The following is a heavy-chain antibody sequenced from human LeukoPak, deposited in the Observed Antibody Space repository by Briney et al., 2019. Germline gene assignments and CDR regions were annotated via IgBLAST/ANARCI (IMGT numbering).Heavy chain of an antibody. CDR2: ISGSGGST. D-gene: IGHD3-16*01. Sequence: GGSLRLSCAASRFTFSNDAMSWVRRAPGKGLEWVSAISGSGGSTFYADSVKGRFTISRDNSKNTLYLQMNSLRADDTAVYYCAKVEGGFNPTLYFDFWGQGTLVTVSS. CDR3: AKVEGGFNPTLYFDF. CDR1: RFTFSNDA. V-gene: IGHV3-23*01. J-gene: IGHJ4*02.